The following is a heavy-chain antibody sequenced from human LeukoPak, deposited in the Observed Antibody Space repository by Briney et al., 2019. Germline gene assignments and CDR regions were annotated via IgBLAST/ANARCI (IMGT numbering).Heavy chain of an antibody. Sequence: PGGSLRLSCAASGFAFSNQAMGCVRQAPGKGLEWVSVISDSGDITYYADSAKGRFTISRDNSKNTLFLQMNSLRVEDTAVYYCAKDARRASGWYFFDYWGQGTLVTVSS. CDR3: AKDARRASGWYFFDY. CDR1: GFAFSNQA. J-gene: IGHJ4*02. CDR2: ISDSGDIT. D-gene: IGHD6-19*01. V-gene: IGHV3-23*01.